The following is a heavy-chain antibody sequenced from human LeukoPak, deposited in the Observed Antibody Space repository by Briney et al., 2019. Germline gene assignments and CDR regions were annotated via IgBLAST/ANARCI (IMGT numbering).Heavy chain of an antibody. D-gene: IGHD6-13*01. CDR1: GDSISISSYY. Sequence: SETLSLTCTVSGDSISISSYYWGWIRQPPGKGLEWIGSIYYSGSTYYNPSLKSRVTISVDTSKNQFSLKLSSVTAADTAVYYCARDVTAAFDYWGQGTLVTVSS. J-gene: IGHJ4*02. CDR2: IYYSGST. V-gene: IGHV4-39*07. CDR3: ARDVTAAFDY.